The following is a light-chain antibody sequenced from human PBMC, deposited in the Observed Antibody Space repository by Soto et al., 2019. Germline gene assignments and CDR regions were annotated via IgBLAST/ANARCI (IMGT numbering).Light chain of an antibody. Sequence: EFVLTQSPGTLSLSPGERATLSCRASQTVRNNYLAWYQQKPGQAPRLLIYDASSRATGIPDRFSGGGSGTDFTLTISRLQSDDFAVYYCQQYSDWPPWTFGQGTKVDIK. CDR1: QTVRNNY. J-gene: IGKJ1*01. V-gene: IGKV3-20*01. CDR3: QQYSDWPPWT. CDR2: DAS.